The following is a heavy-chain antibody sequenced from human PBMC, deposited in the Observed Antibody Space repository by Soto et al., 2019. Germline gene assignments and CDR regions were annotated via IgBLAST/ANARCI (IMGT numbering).Heavy chain of an antibody. J-gene: IGHJ4*02. CDR1: GYTFTSYA. D-gene: IGHD2-8*01. CDR3: SRSIMLAVNY. CDR2: INAGNGNT. Sequence: QVQLVQSGAEVKKPGASVKVSCKASGYTFTSYAMHWVRQAPGQRLEWMGWINAGNGNTKYSQKFQGRVTITRDTTASAAYMEMSRLRSEDTAVDYCSRSIMLAVNYWGKVSLVTVSS. V-gene: IGHV1-3*01.